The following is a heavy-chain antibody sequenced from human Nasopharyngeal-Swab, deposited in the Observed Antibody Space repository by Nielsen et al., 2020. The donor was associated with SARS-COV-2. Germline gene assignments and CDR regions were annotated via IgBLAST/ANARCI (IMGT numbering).Heavy chain of an antibody. D-gene: IGHD1-26*01. Sequence: VGSLRLSCAASGFTFSSYSMNWVRQAPGKGLEWVSSISSSSSYIYYADSVKGRFTISRDNAKNSLYLQMNSLRAEDTAVYYCARADSVSYWGGNYYYYGMDVWGQGTTVTVSS. J-gene: IGHJ6*02. V-gene: IGHV3-21*01. CDR3: ARADSVSYWGGNYYYYGMDV. CDR1: GFTFSSYS. CDR2: ISSSSSYI.